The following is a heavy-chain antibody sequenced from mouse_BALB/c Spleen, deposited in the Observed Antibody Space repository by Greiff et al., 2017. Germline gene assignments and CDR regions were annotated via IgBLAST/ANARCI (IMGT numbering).Heavy chain of an antibody. CDR1: GYTFTDYN. V-gene: IGHV1S29*02. CDR3: ARVYIDSSGYAY. CDR2: IYPYNGGT. Sequence: EVKLQQSGPELVKPGASVKISCKASGYTFTDYNMHWVKQSHGKSLEWIGYIYPYNGGTGYNQKFKSKATLTVDNSSSTAYMELRSLTSEDSAVYYCARVYIDSSGYAYWGQGTLVTVSA. J-gene: IGHJ3*01. D-gene: IGHD3-2*01.